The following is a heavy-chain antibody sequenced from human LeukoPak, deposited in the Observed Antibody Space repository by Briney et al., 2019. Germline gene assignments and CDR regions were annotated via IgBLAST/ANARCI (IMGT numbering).Heavy chain of an antibody. CDR3: ARLLRGYYNYMDV. CDR2: IHYSGTT. CDR1: EGSISDYY. Sequence: SETLSLICTVSEGSISDYYWSWIRQPPGKGLEWIGCIHYSGTTKYNASLKRRVIISVDTSKNQFSLKLSSVTAADTAVYYCARLLRGYYNYMDVWGKGTTVTVSS. D-gene: IGHD2-15*01. V-gene: IGHV4-59*01. J-gene: IGHJ6*03.